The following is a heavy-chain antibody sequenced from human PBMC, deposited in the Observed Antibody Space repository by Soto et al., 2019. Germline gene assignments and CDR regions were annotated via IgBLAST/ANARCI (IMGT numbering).Heavy chain of an antibody. Sequence: GGSLRLSCAASGFTFSNAWMNWVRQAPGKGLEWVGRIKSKTDGGTTDYAAPVKGRFTISRDDSKNTLYLQMNSLKTEDTAVYYCTTDPISYYYDSSGGEYFQHWGQGTLVTVSS. CDR3: TTDPISYYYDSSGGEYFQH. CDR1: GFTFSNAW. CDR2: IKSKTDGGTT. J-gene: IGHJ1*01. V-gene: IGHV3-15*07. D-gene: IGHD3-22*01.